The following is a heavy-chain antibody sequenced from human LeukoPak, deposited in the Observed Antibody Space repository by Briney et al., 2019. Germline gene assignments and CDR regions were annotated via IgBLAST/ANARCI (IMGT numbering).Heavy chain of an antibody. CDR3: ARESYGAHDY. Sequence: SETLSLTCTVSGGSISSGSYYWSWIRQPAGKGLEWIGRIYTSGSTNYNPSLKSRVTISVDTSKNQFSLKLSSVTAADTAVYYCARESYGAHDYWGQGTLVTVSS. D-gene: IGHD4/OR15-4a*01. J-gene: IGHJ4*02. V-gene: IGHV4-61*02. CDR1: GGSISSGSYY. CDR2: IYTSGST.